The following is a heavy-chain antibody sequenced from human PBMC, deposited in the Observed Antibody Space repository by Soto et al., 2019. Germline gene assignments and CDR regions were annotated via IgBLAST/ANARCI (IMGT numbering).Heavy chain of an antibody. V-gene: IGHV5-51*01. CDR3: ARGYFDSGHGYDL. Sequence: GESLKISCKGPGHLFNNHWIGWVRQTPGKGLEWMGLIFTRDSETKTSPSFQGHVSFSVDNSINTVYLQWTSLKTTHTGIYFCARGYFDSGHGYDLWGQGTLVTVSS. D-gene: IGHD3-10*01. J-gene: IGHJ5*02. CDR2: IFTRDSET. CDR1: GHLFNNHW.